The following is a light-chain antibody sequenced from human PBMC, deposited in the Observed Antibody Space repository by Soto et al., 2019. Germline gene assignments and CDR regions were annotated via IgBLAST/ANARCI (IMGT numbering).Light chain of an antibody. CDR1: QGISSH. CDR3: QQVNGYPHT. J-gene: IGKJ2*01. V-gene: IGKV1-9*01. Sequence: DVQLTQSPSFLSASVGDRVTITCRASQGISSHLAWYQQRPGKGTKLLIYAASTLQSGVPSRFSGSGSGTEFTLAISTLQPEDFAIYYCQQVNGYPHTFGQGTKLEIK. CDR2: AAS.